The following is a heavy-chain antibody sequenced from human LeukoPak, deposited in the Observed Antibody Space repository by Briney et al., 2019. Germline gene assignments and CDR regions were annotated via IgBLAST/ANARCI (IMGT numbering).Heavy chain of an antibody. CDR1: GGSISSYY. CDR3: ARKKLNYYYYYGMDV. CDR2: IYYSGST. J-gene: IGHJ6*02. Sequence: SETLSLTCTVSGGSISSYYWNWIRQPPGKGLEWIGYIYYSGSTNYNPSLKSRVTISVDTSKNQFSLKLSSVTAADTAVYYCARKKLNYYYYYGMDVWGQGTTVTVSS. D-gene: IGHD2/OR15-2a*01. V-gene: IGHV4-59*01.